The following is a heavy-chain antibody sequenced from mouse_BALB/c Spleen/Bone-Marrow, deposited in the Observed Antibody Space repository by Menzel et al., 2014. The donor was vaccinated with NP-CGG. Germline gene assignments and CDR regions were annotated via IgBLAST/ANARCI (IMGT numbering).Heavy chain of an antibody. J-gene: IGHJ4*01. D-gene: IGHD2-4*01. Sequence: EVQVVESGGGLVQPGGSRKLSCAASGFTFSSFEMHWVRQAPEKGLEWVAYISNGSSTIYYADTVKGRFTISRDNPKNTLFLQMTSLRSEDTAMYYCARKGAMITHYYAMDYWGQGTPVTVSS. CDR1: GFTFSSFE. CDR3: ARKGAMITHYYAMDY. CDR2: ISNGSSTI. V-gene: IGHV5-17*02.